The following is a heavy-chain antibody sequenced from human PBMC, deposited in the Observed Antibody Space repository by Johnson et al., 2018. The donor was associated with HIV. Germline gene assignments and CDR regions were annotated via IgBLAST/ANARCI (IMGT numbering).Heavy chain of an antibody. CDR1: GLSFNTAW. D-gene: IGHD1-26*01. CDR3: VTPTLGAEAFDI. Sequence: VQLVESGGGLVWPGGSLRLSCATSGLSFNTAWMSWVRQAPGKGLEWVGRIKTKTEGETTDYAAPVAARFTISRDASKDTLYLQMNNLKTEDTAIYYCVTPTLGAEAFDIWGQGTLVTVSS. J-gene: IGHJ3*02. V-gene: IGHV3-15*01. CDR2: IKTKTEGETT.